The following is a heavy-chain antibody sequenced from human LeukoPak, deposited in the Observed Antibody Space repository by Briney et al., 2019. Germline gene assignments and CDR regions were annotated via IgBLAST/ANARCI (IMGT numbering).Heavy chain of an antibody. D-gene: IGHD1-1*01. V-gene: IGHV3-7*01. J-gene: IGHJ4*02. CDR2: IKQDGSDL. Sequence: QSGGSLRLSCAASGFTFSRYWISWVRQAPGQGMEWVANIKQDGSDLDYVDSVEGRFTISRDNAKSSLYLQMNSLRVEDTAVYYCAREGTGGFDSWGQGTLVTVSS. CDR1: GFTFSRYW. CDR3: AREGTGGFDS.